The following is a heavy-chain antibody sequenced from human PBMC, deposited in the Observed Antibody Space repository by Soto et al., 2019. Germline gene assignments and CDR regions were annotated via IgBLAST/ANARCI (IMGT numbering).Heavy chain of an antibody. CDR3: AGDSDGGYDDSLFDP. V-gene: IGHV1-69*08. Sequence: QVQLVQSGAEVKKPGSSVKVSCKASGGTFSSYTISWVRQAPGQGLEWMGRIIPILGIANYAQKFQGRVTTQAVKSTSTAAMELYSLTSEDTAVYYCAGDSDGGYDDSLFDPCGQGTLVTVSS. CDR2: IIPILGIA. D-gene: IGHD3-22*01. J-gene: IGHJ5*02. CDR1: GGTFSSYT.